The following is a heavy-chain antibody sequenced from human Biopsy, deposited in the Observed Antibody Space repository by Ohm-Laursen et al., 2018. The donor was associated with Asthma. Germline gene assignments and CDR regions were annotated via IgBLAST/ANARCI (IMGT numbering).Heavy chain of an antibody. Sequence: TLSLTCGVSGGYTGSSDHHWAWIRQAPGKGLEWIGFVFWSGSTHYSRSLERRVSISIDTATNEFSMKLWSVTPADTAVYFCARVVSCGDIYFGIDVWGPGNTVVVS. J-gene: IGHJ6*02. V-gene: IGHV4-30-4*01. CDR2: VFWSGST. CDR3: ARVVSCGDIYFGIDV. CDR1: GGYTGSSDHH. D-gene: IGHD4-23*01.